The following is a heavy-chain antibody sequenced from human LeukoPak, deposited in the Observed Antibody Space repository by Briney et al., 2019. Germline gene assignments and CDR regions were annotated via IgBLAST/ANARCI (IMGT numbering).Heavy chain of an antibody. CDR2: IIPIFGTA. CDR3: ARSLEWELPFDY. Sequence: ASVKVSCKASGGTFSSYAISWVRQAPGQGLEWMGGIIPIFGTANYAQKFQGRATITADKSTSTAYMELSSLRSEDTAVYYCARSLEWELPFDYWGQGTLVTVSS. D-gene: IGHD1-26*01. J-gene: IGHJ4*02. CDR1: GGTFSSYA. V-gene: IGHV1-69*06.